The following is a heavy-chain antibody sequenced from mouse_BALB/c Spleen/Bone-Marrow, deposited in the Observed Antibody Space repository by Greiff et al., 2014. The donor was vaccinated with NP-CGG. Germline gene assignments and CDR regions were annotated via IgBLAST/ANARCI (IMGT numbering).Heavy chain of an antibody. V-gene: IGHV1-7*01. Sequence: QVQLQQSGAELAKPGASVKMSCKASGYTFTNSWMHWVKQRPGQGLEWIGYINPSTGYTEYNQKFKDKATLTADKSFSTAYMQLSSLTSEDSAVYYCARIYYYGRDYWGQGTTLTVSS. CDR2: INPSTGYT. J-gene: IGHJ2*01. CDR1: GYTFTNSW. D-gene: IGHD1-1*01. CDR3: ARIYYYGRDY.